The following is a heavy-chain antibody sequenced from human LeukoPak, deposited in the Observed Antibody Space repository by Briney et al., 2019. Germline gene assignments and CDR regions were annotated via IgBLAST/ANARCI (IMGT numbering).Heavy chain of an antibody. D-gene: IGHD4-23*01. CDR2: IWYDGSNK. CDR1: GFTFSNYG. J-gene: IGHJ4*02. V-gene: IGHV3-33*06. CDR3: AKAGFTVAYFDY. Sequence: GGSLRLSCAASGFTFSNYGMHWARQAPGKGLEWVAVIWYDGSNKYYVDSVKGRFTISRDNSKNTLYLQMNSLRAEDTAVYYCAKAGFTVAYFDYWGQGTLVTVSS.